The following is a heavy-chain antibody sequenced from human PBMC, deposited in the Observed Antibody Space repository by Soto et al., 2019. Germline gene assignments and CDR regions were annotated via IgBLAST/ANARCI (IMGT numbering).Heavy chain of an antibody. Sequence: QVQLQQWGAGLLKPSETLSLTCAVYGGSFSGYYWSWIRQPPGKGLEWIGEINHSGSTNYNPSLKSRDTISVDTSKNQFSLKLSSVTAADTAVYYCARGRDSSGLDPWGQGTLVTVSS. CDR2: INHSGST. CDR3: ARGRDSSGLDP. V-gene: IGHV4-34*01. D-gene: IGHD3-22*01. J-gene: IGHJ5*02. CDR1: GGSFSGYY.